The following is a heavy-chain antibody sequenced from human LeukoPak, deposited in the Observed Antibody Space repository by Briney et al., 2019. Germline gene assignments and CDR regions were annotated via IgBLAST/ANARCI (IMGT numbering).Heavy chain of an antibody. Sequence: PSETLSLTCTVSGGSISSSSYYWGWIRQPPGKGLEWIGSIYYSGSTYYNPSLKSRVTISVDTSKNQFSLKLSSVTAADTAVYYCAGIFSGGGSTYYYYYMDVWGKGATVTVSS. J-gene: IGHJ6*03. CDR1: GGSISSSSYY. CDR2: IYYSGST. CDR3: AGIFSGGGSTYYYYYMDV. D-gene: IGHD2-15*01. V-gene: IGHV4-39*01.